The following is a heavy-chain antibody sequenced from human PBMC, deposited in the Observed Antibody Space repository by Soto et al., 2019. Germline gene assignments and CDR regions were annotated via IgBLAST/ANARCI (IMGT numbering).Heavy chain of an antibody. CDR3: AKDPWVIAVAGKFDY. D-gene: IGHD6-19*01. CDR2: ISGSGGST. V-gene: IGHV3-23*01. CDR1: GFTFSSYA. Sequence: GGSLRFSCAASGFTFSSYAMSWVRQAPGKGLEWVSAISGSGGSTYYADSVKGRFTISRDNSKNTLYLQMNSLRAEDTAVYYCAKDPWVIAVAGKFDYWGQGTLVTVSS. J-gene: IGHJ4*02.